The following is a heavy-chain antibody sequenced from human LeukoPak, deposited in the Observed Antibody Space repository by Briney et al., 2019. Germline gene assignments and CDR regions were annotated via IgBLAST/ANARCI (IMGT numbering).Heavy chain of an antibody. CDR3: ARRGTSSSWAHFDY. D-gene: IGHD6-13*01. CDR2: IKQDGSEK. CDR1: GFTFSSYS. J-gene: IGHJ4*02. Sequence: GGSLRLSCAASGFTFSSYSMNWVRQAPGKGLEWVAKIKQDGSEKYYVDSVKGRFTISRDNAKNSLYLQMNSLGAEDTAVYYCARRGTSSSWAHFDYWGQGTLVTVSS. V-gene: IGHV3-7*05.